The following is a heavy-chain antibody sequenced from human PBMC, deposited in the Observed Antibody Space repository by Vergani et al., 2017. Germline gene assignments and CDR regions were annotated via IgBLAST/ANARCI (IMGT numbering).Heavy chain of an antibody. CDR1: GGSISSSSYY. D-gene: IGHD1-20*01. CDR3: ATPYNWNDQGAFDI. J-gene: IGHJ3*02. V-gene: IGHV4-39*01. CDR2: IYYSGST. Sequence: QLQLQESGPGLVKPSETLSLTCTVSGGSISSSSYYWGWIRQPPGKGLEWIGTIYYSGSTYYNPSLKRRVTISVDTSKNQFSLKLSSVTAADTAVYYCATPYNWNDQGAFDIWGQGTMVTVSS.